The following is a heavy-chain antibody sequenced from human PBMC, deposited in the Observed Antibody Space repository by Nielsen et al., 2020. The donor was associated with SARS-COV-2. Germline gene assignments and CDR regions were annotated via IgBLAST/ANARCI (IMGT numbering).Heavy chain of an antibody. V-gene: IGHV1-69*13. D-gene: IGHD5-18*01. CDR3: ARGDTAMVPLDY. J-gene: IGHJ4*02. CDR1: GGTFSSYA. CDR2: IIPIFGTA. Sequence: SVKVSCKASGGTFSSYAISWVRQAPGQGLEWMGGIIPIFGTANYAQKFQGRVTITADESTSTAYMELSSLRSEDTAVYYCARGDTAMVPLDYWGQGTLVTVSS.